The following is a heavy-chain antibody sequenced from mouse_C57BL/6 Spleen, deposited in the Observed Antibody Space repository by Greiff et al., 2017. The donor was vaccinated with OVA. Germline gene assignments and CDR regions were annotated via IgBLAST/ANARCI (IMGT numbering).Heavy chain of an antibody. Sequence: QVQLQQPGAELVKPGASVKLSCKASGYTFTSYWMHWVKQRPGRGLEWIGRIDPNSGGTKYNEKFKSKATLPVDNPSSTAYMQLRSLTSEDSEVDYCARWDGNDYYDMDYWGQGTSVTVSS. V-gene: IGHV1-72*01. D-gene: IGHD2-1*01. CDR1: GYTFTSYW. J-gene: IGHJ4*01. CDR3: ARWDGNDYYDMDY. CDR2: IDPNSGGT.